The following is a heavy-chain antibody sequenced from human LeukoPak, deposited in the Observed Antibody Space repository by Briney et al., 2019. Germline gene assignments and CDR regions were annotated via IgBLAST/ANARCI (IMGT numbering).Heavy chain of an antibody. CDR2: ISYDGSNK. V-gene: IGHV3-30-3*01. CDR1: GFTFSSYA. CDR3: ARGLRYFDWLGVDAFDI. J-gene: IGHJ3*02. Sequence: PGRSLRLSCAASGFTFSSYAMHWVRQARGKGLEWVAVISYDGSNKYYADSVKGRFTISRDNSKNTLYLQMNSLRAEDTAVYYCARGLRYFDWLGVDAFDIWGQGTMVTVSS. D-gene: IGHD3-9*01.